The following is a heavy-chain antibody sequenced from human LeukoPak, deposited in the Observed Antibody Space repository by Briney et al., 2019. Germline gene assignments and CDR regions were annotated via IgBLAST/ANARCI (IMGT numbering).Heavy chain of an antibody. CDR2: IYHSGST. J-gene: IGHJ5*02. CDR3: ARDPSPIYCSGGSCYYENWFDP. V-gene: IGHV4-38-2*02. Sequence: SETLSLTCTVSGYSISSGYYWGWIRQPPGKGLEWIGSIYHSGSTYYNPSLKSRVTISVDTSKNQFSLKLSSVTAADTAVYYCARDPSPIYCSGGSCYYENWFDPWGQGTLVTVSS. CDR1: GYSISSGYY. D-gene: IGHD2-15*01.